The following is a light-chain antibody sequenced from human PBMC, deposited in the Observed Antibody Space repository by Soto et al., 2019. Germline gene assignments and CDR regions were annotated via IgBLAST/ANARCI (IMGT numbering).Light chain of an antibody. CDR1: SGHSTYA. J-gene: IGLJ3*02. V-gene: IGLV4-69*01. CDR2: VNSDGSH. CDR3: QTWGTGDWV. Sequence: QLVLTQSPSASASLGASIKFTCTLTSGHSTYAIASHQQQPEMGPRYLMKVNSDGSHSKGDGIPDRFSGSSSGAERYLTISSLQAEDEADYYCQTWGTGDWVFGGGTKLTVL.